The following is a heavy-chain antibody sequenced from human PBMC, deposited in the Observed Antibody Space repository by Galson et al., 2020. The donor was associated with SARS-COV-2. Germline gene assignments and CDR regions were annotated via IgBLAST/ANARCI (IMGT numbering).Heavy chain of an antibody. J-gene: IGHJ6*02. CDR3: AREKYSGYDYSYYYGMDV. D-gene: IGHD5-12*01. Sequence: PGSVKGQFTISRENAKNSLYLQMNSLRAGDTAVYYCAREKYSGYDYSYYYGMDVWGQGTTVTVSS. V-gene: IGHV3-13*01.